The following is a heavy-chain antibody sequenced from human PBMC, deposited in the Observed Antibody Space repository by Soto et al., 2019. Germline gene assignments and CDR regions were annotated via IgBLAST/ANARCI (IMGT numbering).Heavy chain of an antibody. J-gene: IGHJ6*02. CDR2: INSDGSST. V-gene: IGHV3-74*01. D-gene: IGHD3-3*01. CDR3: ALDTQWRLRFLYYGMDV. CDR1: GFTFSSYW. Sequence: GGSLRLSCAASGFTFSSYWMHWVRQAPGKGLVWVSRINSDGSSTSYADSVKGRFTISRDNAKNTLYLQMNSLRAEDTAVYYCALDTQWRLRFLYYGMDVWGQGTTVTVSS.